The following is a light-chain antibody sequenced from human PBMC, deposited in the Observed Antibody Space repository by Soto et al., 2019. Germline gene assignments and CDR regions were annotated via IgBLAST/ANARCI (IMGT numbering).Light chain of an antibody. V-gene: IGLV2-14*01. Sequence: QSVLTQPASVSGSPGQSITISCTGTSSDVGGYNYVSWYQQHPGKAPKLMIYEVSNRPSGVSNRFSGSKSGNTASLTISGLQAEAEADYYCSSYTSSSNYVFGNGTKVT. CDR2: EVS. CDR1: SSDVGGYNY. CDR3: SSYTSSSNYV. J-gene: IGLJ1*01.